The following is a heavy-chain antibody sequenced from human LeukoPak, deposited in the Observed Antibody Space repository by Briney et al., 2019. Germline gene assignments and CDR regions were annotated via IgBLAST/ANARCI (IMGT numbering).Heavy chain of an antibody. CDR3: ARGPAVAEARGPYYFDY. D-gene: IGHD6-19*01. CDR1: GGSISSYY. J-gene: IGHJ4*02. CDR2: IYYSGST. Sequence: SETVSLTCTVSGGSISSYYWSWIRQPPGKGLEWIGYIYYSGSTNYNPSLKSRVTISVDTSKNQFSLKLSSVTAADTAVYYCARGPAVAEARGPYYFDYWGQGTLVTVSS. V-gene: IGHV4-59*01.